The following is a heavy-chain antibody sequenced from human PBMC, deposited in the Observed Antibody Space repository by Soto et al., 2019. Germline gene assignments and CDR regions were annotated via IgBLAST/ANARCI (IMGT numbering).Heavy chain of an antibody. CDR2: IYYSGST. Sequence: NPSETLSLTCTVSGGSISSSSYYWGWIRQPPGKGLEWIGSIYYSGSTYYNPSLKSRVTISVDTSKNQFSLKLSSVTAADTAVYYCARLGYSSGLVDYWGQGTLVTVSS. V-gene: IGHV4-39*01. CDR3: ARLGYSSGLVDY. CDR1: GGSISSSSYY. J-gene: IGHJ4*02. D-gene: IGHD6-19*01.